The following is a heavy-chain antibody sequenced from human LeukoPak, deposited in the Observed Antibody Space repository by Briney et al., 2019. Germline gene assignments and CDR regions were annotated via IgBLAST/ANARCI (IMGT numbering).Heavy chain of an antibody. CDR2: INPSGGST. V-gene: IGHV1-46*01. Sequence: ASVKVSCKASGYTFSGYYMHWVRQAPGQGLEWMGIINPSGGSTSYAQKFQDRVTMTRDTSTSTVYMELSSLKSEDTAVYYCAREDVVLVDAVRYYYYGMDVWGQGTTVTVSS. CDR1: GYTFSGYY. D-gene: IGHD2-8*01. CDR3: AREDVVLVDAVRYYYYGMDV. J-gene: IGHJ6*02.